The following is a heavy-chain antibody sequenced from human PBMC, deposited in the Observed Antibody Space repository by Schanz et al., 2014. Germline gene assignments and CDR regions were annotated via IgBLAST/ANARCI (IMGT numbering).Heavy chain of an antibody. D-gene: IGHD6-19*01. V-gene: IGHV3-66*01. CDR1: GFKFSDYF. CDR2: IYSGGST. CDR3: AKCIGWYGRCAFDI. J-gene: IGHJ3*02. Sequence: VQLVESGGGLVKPGGSLRLSCVASGFKFSDYFMTWVRQAPGKGLEWVAVIYSGGSTFYTDSVKGRFTISRDNSKNTLYLQMNSLIAEDTAVYYCAKCIGWYGRCAFDIWGQGTMVTVSS.